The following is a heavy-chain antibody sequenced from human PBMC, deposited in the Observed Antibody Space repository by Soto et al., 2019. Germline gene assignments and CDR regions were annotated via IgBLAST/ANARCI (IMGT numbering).Heavy chain of an antibody. CDR2: IDPSDSYT. CDR3: ASPLLVRIGNYCGMVV. J-gene: IGHJ6*02. D-gene: IGHD2-21*02. V-gene: IGHV5-10-1*01. Sequence: PGEYPKVSCKGSGYSFTSYWISWVRQMPGKGLEWMGRIDPSDSYTNNSPSFQGHVTISADKSISTAYLQWSSLKASDTAMYYCASPLLVRIGNYCGMVVWGQGTLVTVSS. CDR1: GYSFTSYW.